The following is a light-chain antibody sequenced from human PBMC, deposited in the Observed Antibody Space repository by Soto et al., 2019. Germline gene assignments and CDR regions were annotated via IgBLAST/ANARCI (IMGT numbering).Light chain of an antibody. CDR1: SSDVGGYNY. J-gene: IGLJ1*01. CDR3: SSYAGSNNLGV. CDR2: EVS. Sequence: QSALTQPRSASGSPGQSVTISCTGTSSDVGGYNYVSWYQQHPGKAPKLMIYEVSKRPSGVPDRFSGSKSGNTASLTVSGLQAEDEVDYYCSSYAGSNNLGVFGTGTKLTV. V-gene: IGLV2-8*01.